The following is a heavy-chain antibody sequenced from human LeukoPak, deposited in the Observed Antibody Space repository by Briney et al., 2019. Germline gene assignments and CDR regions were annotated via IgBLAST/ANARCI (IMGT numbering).Heavy chain of an antibody. D-gene: IGHD3-16*01. J-gene: IGHJ4*02. Sequence: GRSLRLSCAASGLTFSRFGMHWVRQAPGKGLDGVALISHDGSQRYYTDSVRGRFTISRDNSKNTLYLQMDSLRAEDTAVYYCAKGQNRNGGALAYWGQGTLVTVSS. V-gene: IGHV3-30*18. CDR2: ISHDGSQR. CDR3: AKGQNRNGGALAY. CDR1: GLTFSRFG.